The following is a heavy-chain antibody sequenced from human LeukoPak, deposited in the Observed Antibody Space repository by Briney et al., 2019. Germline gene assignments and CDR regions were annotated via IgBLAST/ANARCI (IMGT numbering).Heavy chain of an antibody. J-gene: IGHJ4*02. CDR1: GGSFSGYY. CDR2: INHSGST. Sequence: SETLSLTCAVYGGSFSGYYWSWIRQPPGKGLEWIGEINHSGSTNYNPSLKSRVTISVDTSKNQSSLKLSSVTAADTAVYYCARALFWPYCSSTSCYDAKVDYWGQGTLVTVSS. V-gene: IGHV4-34*01. D-gene: IGHD2-2*01. CDR3: ARALFWPYCSSTSCYDAKVDY.